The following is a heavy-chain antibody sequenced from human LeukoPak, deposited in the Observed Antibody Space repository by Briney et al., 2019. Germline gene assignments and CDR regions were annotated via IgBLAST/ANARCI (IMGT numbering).Heavy chain of an antibody. CDR1: GFTFSSYA. Sequence: PGGSLSLSCAASGFTFSSYAMSWVRQAPGKGLEWVSAISGSGGSTYYADSVKGRFTISRDNSKNTLYLQMNSLRAEDTAVYYCAKESQQLPRLYYFDYWGQGTLVTVSS. J-gene: IGHJ4*02. V-gene: IGHV3-23*01. CDR3: AKESQQLPRLYYFDY. CDR2: ISGSGGST. D-gene: IGHD6-13*01.